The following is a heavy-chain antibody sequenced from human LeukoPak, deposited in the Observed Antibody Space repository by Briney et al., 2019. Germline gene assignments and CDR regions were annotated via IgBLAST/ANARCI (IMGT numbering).Heavy chain of an antibody. D-gene: IGHD3-16*01. CDR2: INSDSSLM. Sequence: GGSLRLSCAASGFTFSSYSMNWVRQAPGKGLEWVSSINSDSSLMFYAESVKGRYTISRDNARNSLYLQMNSLRAEDAAVYYCIRDLFDDYSLDYWGQGALVTVSS. V-gene: IGHV3-21*01. CDR3: IRDLFDDYSLDY. J-gene: IGHJ4*02. CDR1: GFTFSSYS.